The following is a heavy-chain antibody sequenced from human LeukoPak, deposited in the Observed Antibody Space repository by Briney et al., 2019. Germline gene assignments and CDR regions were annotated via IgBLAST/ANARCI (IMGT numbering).Heavy chain of an antibody. CDR3: ANSGGYYPEEHY. Sequence: GGSLRLSCAASGFTFSSYGMSWVRQAPGKGLEWVSAISGSGGSTYYADSVEGRFTISRDNSKNTLYLQMNSLRAEDTAVYYCANSGGYYPEEHYWGQGTLVTVSS. V-gene: IGHV3-23*01. CDR2: ISGSGGST. CDR1: GFTFSSYG. D-gene: IGHD3-10*01. J-gene: IGHJ4*02.